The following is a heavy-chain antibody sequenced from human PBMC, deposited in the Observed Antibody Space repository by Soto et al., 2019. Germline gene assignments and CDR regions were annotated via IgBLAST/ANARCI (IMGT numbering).Heavy chain of an antibody. CDR3: ARESSYSTDY. V-gene: IGHV3-74*01. CDR1: GFTFSSRW. CDR2: INSDGSTT. Sequence: GGSLRLSCATSGFTFSSRWMHWVRQAPGQGLVWVSYINSDGSTTTYADSVKGRFTISRDNAKNTVYLQMNSLRVDDTAVYYCARESSYSTDYWGQGTLVTVSS. D-gene: IGHD2-2*02. J-gene: IGHJ4*02.